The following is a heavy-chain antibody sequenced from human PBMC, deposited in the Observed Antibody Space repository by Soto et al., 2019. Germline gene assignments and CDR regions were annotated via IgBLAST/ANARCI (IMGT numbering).Heavy chain of an antibody. D-gene: IGHD2-2*01. Sequence: SETLSLTCTVSGGSISSYYWSWIRQPPGKGLEWIGYIHYSGSTNYNPSLKSRVSMSVDTSKNQFSLKLNSVTAADTAVYYCARGSGYCGSTSCYIFDPWGQGTLVTVSS. V-gene: IGHV4-59*01. J-gene: IGHJ5*02. CDR2: IHYSGST. CDR3: ARGSGYCGSTSCYIFDP. CDR1: GGSISSYY.